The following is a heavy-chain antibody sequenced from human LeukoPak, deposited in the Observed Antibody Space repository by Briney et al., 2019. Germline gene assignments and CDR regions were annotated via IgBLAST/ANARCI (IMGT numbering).Heavy chain of an antibody. V-gene: IGHV4-59*01. CDR2: IYYSGST. CDR3: ARDRVGSGWSNDAFDI. CDR1: GGSISSYY. J-gene: IGHJ3*02. Sequence: SETLSLTCTVSGGSISSYYWSWIRQPPGKGLEWIGYIYYSGSTNYNPSLKSRVTISVDTSKNQYSLKLSSVTAADTAVYYCARDRVGSGWSNDAFDIWGQGTMVTVSS. D-gene: IGHD6-19*01.